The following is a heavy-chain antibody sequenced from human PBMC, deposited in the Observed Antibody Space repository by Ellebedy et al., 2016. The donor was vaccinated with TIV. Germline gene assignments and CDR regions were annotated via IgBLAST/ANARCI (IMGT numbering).Heavy chain of an antibody. Sequence: GGSLRLXXKASGYMFSTYWIAWVRQMPGKGLEWMGIIYPDDSDTRYSPSFQGQVTISVDKSTGTAYLQWSSLKASDTAMYYCARHGWEPLPYWHLDLWGRGTLVTVSS. CDR1: GYMFSTYW. V-gene: IGHV5-51*01. D-gene: IGHD1-26*01. CDR2: IYPDDSDT. J-gene: IGHJ2*01. CDR3: ARHGWEPLPYWHLDL.